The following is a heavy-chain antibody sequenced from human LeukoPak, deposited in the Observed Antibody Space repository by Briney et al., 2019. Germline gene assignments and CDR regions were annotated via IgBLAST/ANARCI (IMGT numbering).Heavy chain of an antibody. V-gene: IGHV3-74*01. CDR1: GFTFSSYG. J-gene: IGHJ4*02. CDR3: ARADYYCSSTSCGFDY. CDR2: INSDGSST. Sequence: GGSLRLSCAASGFTFSSYGMHWVRQAPGKGLVWVSRINSDGSSTSYADSVKGRFTISRDNAKNTLYLQMNSLRAEDTAVYYCARADYYCSSTSCGFDYWGQGTLVTVSS. D-gene: IGHD2-2*01.